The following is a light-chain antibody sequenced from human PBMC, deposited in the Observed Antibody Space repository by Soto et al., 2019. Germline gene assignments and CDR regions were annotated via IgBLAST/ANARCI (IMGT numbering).Light chain of an antibody. CDR1: SSDVGGYNY. J-gene: IGLJ2*01. CDR3: ISYAGSNKPA. V-gene: IGLV2-8*01. Sequence: QSVLTQPPCASGSPGQSVAISCSGTSSDVGGYNYVSWYQQHPGKAPKLMIYDVNKRPSGVPDRFSGSKSGNTASLTVSGLQAEDEADYYCISYAGSNKPAFGGGTKLTVL. CDR2: DVN.